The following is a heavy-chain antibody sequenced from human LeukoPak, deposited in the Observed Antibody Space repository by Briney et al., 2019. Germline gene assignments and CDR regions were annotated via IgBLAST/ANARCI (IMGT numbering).Heavy chain of an antibody. CDR2: ISSSSTI. J-gene: IGHJ3*02. CDR1: GFTFSSYS. CDR3: AKDSLLSNAFDI. V-gene: IGHV3-48*01. Sequence: GGSLRLSCAASGFTFSSYSMNWVRQAPGKGLEWVSYISSSSTIYYADSVKGRFTISRDNSKNTLYLQMNSLRAEDTAVYYCAKDSLLSNAFDIWGQGTMVTVSS. D-gene: IGHD2-15*01.